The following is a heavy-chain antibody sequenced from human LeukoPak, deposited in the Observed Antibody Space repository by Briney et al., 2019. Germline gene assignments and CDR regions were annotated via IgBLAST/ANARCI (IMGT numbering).Heavy chain of an antibody. V-gene: IGHV3-7*01. CDR2: IKQDGTEK. CDR1: GFTFTTYW. Sequence: GGSLRLSCAASGFTFTTYWMSWVRQAPGKGLEWVANIKQDGTEKYYVDSVKGRFTISRDNAKNFLYLQMNSLRAEDTAVYYCARTYYDILTGYNPYFDYWGQGILVTVSS. CDR3: ARTYYDILTGYNPYFDY. D-gene: IGHD3-9*01. J-gene: IGHJ4*02.